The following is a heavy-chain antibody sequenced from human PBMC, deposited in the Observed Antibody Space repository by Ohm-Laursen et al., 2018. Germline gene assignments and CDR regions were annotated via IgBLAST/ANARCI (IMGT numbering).Heavy chain of an antibody. J-gene: IGHJ4*02. CDR3: ARDGASGWHGYMFDY. CDR2: ISASGYTK. V-gene: IGHV3-11*01. Sequence: SLRLPCAAPGFTFSDYYMRWIRQAPGKGLECVSYISASGYTKRYADSVKGRFTISRDNTKNSLYLEINSLSPEDTAVYYCARDGASGWHGYMFDYWGQGILVTVSS. CDR1: GFTFSDYY. D-gene: IGHD6-19*01.